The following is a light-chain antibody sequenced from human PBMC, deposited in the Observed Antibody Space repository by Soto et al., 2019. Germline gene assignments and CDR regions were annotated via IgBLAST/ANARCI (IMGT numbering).Light chain of an antibody. CDR1: QSVSSSY. CDR2: GAS. V-gene: IGKV3-20*01. CDR3: QQYGRT. Sequence: EIVLTQSPGTLSLSPGERATLSCRASQSVSSSYLAWYQQKPGQAPRLLIYGASSRATGIPDRFSGSGSGTDFTLTMSRLEPEDFAVYYCQQYGRTFGQGTKVEIK. J-gene: IGKJ1*01.